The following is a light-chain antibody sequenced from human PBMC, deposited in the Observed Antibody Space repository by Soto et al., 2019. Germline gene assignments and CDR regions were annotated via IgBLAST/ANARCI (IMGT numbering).Light chain of an antibody. J-gene: IGKJ1*01. Sequence: DIVMTQSPDSLALSLGERATINCKSSQSVLYSSTNKNYLAWYQQKPRQPPKLLIYWASTRESRVPDRFSGSGSGTDFTLTINSLQAEDVAVYYCQQYYSARRTFGPGTKVEIK. V-gene: IGKV4-1*01. CDR3: QQYYSARRT. CDR1: QSVLYSSTNKNY. CDR2: WAS.